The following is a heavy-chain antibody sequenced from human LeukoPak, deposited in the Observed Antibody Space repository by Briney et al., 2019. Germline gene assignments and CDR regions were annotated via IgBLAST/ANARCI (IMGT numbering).Heavy chain of an antibody. CDR2: MNPNSGNT. D-gene: IGHD3-10*01. J-gene: IGHJ5*02. Sequence: ASVKVSCKASGYTFTSYDVNWVRQATGQGLEWMGWMNPNSGNTGYAQKFQGRVTITRNTSISTAYMELSSLRSEDTAVYYCARERNYYGTSQTLFDPWGQGTLVTVSS. CDR3: ARERNYYGTSQTLFDP. CDR1: GYTFTSYD. V-gene: IGHV1-8*03.